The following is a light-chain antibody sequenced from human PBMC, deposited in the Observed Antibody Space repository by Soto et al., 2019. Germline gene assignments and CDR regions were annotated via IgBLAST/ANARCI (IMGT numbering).Light chain of an antibody. CDR1: SNDIGGYNY. J-gene: IGLJ6*01. V-gene: IGLV2-14*01. Sequence: QSALAQPASVSGSPGQSVTISCAGTSNDIGGYNYVSWYQHHPGTAPKLIIYDVSSRPSGVSHRFSGSKSGNTASLTISGLQAEDEADYYCSSFSVASPLFGTGTKLTVL. CDR3: SSFSVASPL. CDR2: DVS.